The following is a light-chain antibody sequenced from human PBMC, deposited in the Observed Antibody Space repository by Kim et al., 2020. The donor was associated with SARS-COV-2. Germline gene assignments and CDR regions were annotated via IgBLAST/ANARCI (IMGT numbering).Light chain of an antibody. V-gene: IGLV3-9*01. CDR1: NIGNEH. J-gene: IGLJ2*01. Sequence: SYELTQPLSVSVALGQTARITCGGNNIGNEHLHWYQQKPGQAPMLVINRDSNRPSGIPDRFSGSNSQNTATLTISRAQAGDEADYYCQGWDSSTARVFGG. CDR2: RDS. CDR3: QGWDSSTARV.